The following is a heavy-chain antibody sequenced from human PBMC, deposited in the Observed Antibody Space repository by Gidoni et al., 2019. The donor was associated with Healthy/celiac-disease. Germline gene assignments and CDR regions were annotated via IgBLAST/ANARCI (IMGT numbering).Heavy chain of an antibody. Sequence: QVQLQQWGAGLLKPSETLSLTCAVYGGSFSGYYWSWIRQPPGKGLEWIGEINHSGSTNYNPSLKSRVTISVDTSKNQFSLKLSSVTAVDTAVYYCARGRYYYDSGWFDPWGQGTLVTVSS. J-gene: IGHJ5*02. CDR3: ARGRYYYDSGWFDP. CDR2: INHSGST. D-gene: IGHD3-22*01. CDR1: GGSFSGYY. V-gene: IGHV4-34*01.